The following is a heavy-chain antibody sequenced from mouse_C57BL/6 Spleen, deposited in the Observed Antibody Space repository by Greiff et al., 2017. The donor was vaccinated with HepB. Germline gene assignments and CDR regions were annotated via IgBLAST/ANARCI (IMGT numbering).Heavy chain of an antibody. Sequence: QSGPGLVKPSQSLSLTCSVTGYSITSGYYWNWIRQFPGNKLEWMGYISYDGSNNYNPSLKNRISFTRDTSKNQFFMKLNSVTTEDTATYYCARDPLYYYGSSYAMDYWGQGTSVTVSS. CDR2: ISYDGSN. J-gene: IGHJ4*01. CDR3: ARDPLYYYGSSYAMDY. CDR1: GYSITSGYY. V-gene: IGHV3-6*01. D-gene: IGHD1-1*01.